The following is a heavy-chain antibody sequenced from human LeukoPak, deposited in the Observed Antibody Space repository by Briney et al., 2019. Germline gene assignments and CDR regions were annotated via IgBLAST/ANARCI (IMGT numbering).Heavy chain of an antibody. D-gene: IGHD1-1*01. J-gene: IGHJ3*02. V-gene: IGHV3-21*01. Sequence: PGGSLRLSCGASGFTFSSYSMNWIRQAPGKGLEWVSSISSSSSYIYYADSVKGRFTISRDNAKNSLYLQMNSLRAEDTAVYYCARGGYLAGFDIWGQGTMVTVSS. CDR1: GFTFSSYS. CDR2: ISSSSSYI. CDR3: ARGGYLAGFDI.